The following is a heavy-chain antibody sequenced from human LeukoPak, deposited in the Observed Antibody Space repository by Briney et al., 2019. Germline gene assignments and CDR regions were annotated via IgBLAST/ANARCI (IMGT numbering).Heavy chain of an antibody. V-gene: IGHV1-24*01. D-gene: IGHD2-2*01. J-gene: IGHJ4*02. Sequence: GASVKVSCKFSGYTLTELSMHWVRQAPGKGLELMGGFDPEDGETIYAQKFQGRVTMTEDTSTDTAYMELSSLRSEDTAVYYCAVHPVVVVPAPDYWGQGTLVTVSS. CDR3: AVHPVVVVPAPDY. CDR1: GYTLTELS. CDR2: FDPEDGET.